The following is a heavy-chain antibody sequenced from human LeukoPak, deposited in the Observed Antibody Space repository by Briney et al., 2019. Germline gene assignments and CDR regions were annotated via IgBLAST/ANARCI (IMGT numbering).Heavy chain of an antibody. J-gene: IGHJ4*02. V-gene: IGHV3-30*18. Sequence: GGSLRLSCAASGFTFSSYGMHWVRQAPGKGLEWVAVISYDGSNKYYGDSVKGRFTISRDNSKNTLYLQMNSLRPEDTAVYYCAKLGYDSSGASKTLDYWGQGALVTVSS. CDR1: GFTFSSYG. CDR3: AKLGYDSSGASKTLDY. D-gene: IGHD3-22*01. CDR2: ISYDGSNK.